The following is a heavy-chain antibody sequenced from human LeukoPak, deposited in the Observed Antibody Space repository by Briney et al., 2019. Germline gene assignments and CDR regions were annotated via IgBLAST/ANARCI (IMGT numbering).Heavy chain of an antibody. D-gene: IGHD1-26*01. CDR2: ISWNSGSI. CDR3: AKDIGTKPHYYGMDV. J-gene: IGHJ6*02. V-gene: IGHV3-9*01. Sequence: GGSLRLSCAASGFTFDDYAMHWVRQAPGKGLEWVSGISWNSGSIGYADSVKGRFTISRDNAKNSLYLQMNSLRAEDTALYYCAKDIGTKPHYYGMDVWAKGPRSPSP. CDR1: GFTFDDYA.